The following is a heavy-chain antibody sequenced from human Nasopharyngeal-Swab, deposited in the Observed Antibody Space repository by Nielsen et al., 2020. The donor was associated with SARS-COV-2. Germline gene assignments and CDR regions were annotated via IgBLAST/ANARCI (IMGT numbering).Heavy chain of an antibody. J-gene: IGHJ6*03. CDR1: GYTLTSYD. D-gene: IGHD5-12*01. Sequence: ASVKVSCKASGYTLTSYDINWVRQATGQGLEWMGWMNPNSGNTGYAQKFQGRVTMTRNTSISTAYMELSSLRSEDTAVYYCARGFIVATIFHYYYYMDVWGKGTTVTV. CDR2: MNPNSGNT. CDR3: ARGFIVATIFHYYYYMDV. V-gene: IGHV1-8*01.